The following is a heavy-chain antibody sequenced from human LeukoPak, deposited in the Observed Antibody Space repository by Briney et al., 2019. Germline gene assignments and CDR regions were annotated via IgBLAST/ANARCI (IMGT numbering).Heavy chain of an antibody. V-gene: IGHV3-21*01. Sequence: GGSLRLSCAASGFPFSGYSMNWVRQAPGKGLEWVSSISSSSSYIYYADSVKGRFTISRDNAKNSLYLQVNSLRAEDTAVYYCARDWGGDGVFDYWGQGTLVTVSS. D-gene: IGHD3-16*01. CDR2: ISSSSSYI. CDR1: GFPFSGYS. J-gene: IGHJ4*02. CDR3: ARDWGGDGVFDY.